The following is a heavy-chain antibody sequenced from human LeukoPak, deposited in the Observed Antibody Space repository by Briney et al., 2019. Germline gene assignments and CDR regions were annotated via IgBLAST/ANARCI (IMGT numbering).Heavy chain of an antibody. J-gene: IGHJ6*03. D-gene: IGHD2-15*01. CDR1: GGSFSGYY. CDR3: AGFKRYCSGGSCYYYYYYYMDV. V-gene: IGHV4-34*01. CDR2: INHSGST. Sequence: SETLSLTCAVYGGSFSGYYWSWIRQPPGKGLEWIGEINHSGSTNYNPSLKSRVTISVDTSKNQFSLKLSSVTAADTAVYYCAGFKRYCSGGSCYYYYYYYMDVWGKGTTVTVSS.